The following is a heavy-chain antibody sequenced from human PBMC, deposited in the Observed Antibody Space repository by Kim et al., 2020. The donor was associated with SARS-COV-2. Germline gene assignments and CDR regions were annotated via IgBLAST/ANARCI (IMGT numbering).Heavy chain of an antibody. D-gene: IGHD6-13*01. CDR3: ARGNGQLGSNYYYYGMDV. V-gene: IGHV3-48*03. Sequence: KGRFTISRDNAKNSLYLQMNSLRAEDTAVYYCARGNGQLGSNYYYYGMDVWGQGTTVTVSS. J-gene: IGHJ6*02.